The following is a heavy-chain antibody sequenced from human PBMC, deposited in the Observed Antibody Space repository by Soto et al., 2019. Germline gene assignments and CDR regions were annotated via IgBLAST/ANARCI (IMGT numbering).Heavy chain of an antibody. J-gene: IGHJ6*02. Sequence: ASVKVSFKASGYAFTGYYMHWVRQAPGQGLEWMGWINPNSGGTNYAQKFQGWVTMTRDTSISTAYMELSRLRSDDTAVYYCARGGYSSSWGYYYYGMDVWGQGTTVTVSS. CDR2: INPNSGGT. CDR1: GYAFTGYY. CDR3: ARGGYSSSWGYYYYGMDV. V-gene: IGHV1-2*04. D-gene: IGHD6-13*01.